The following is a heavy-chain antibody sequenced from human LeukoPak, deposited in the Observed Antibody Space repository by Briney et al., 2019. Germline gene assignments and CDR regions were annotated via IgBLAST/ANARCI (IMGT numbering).Heavy chain of an antibody. D-gene: IGHD5-12*01. CDR3: AYTSGYDFSSYYYYYMDV. J-gene: IGHJ6*03. V-gene: IGHV3-21*01. Sequence: KPGGSLRLSCAASGFTFSSYSMNWVRQAPGKGLEWVSSISSGSSYIYYADSVKGRFTISRDNAKNSLYLQMNSLSAEDTAVYYCAYTSGYDFSSYYYYYMDVWGKGTTVTVSS. CDR2: ISSGSSYI. CDR1: GFTFSSYS.